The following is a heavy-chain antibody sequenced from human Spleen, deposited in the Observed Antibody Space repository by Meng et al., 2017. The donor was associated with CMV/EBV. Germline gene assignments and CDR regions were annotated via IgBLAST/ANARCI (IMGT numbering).Heavy chain of an antibody. CDR2: IYYSGST. Sequence: QVELQESGPGLVKPSQTLSLTCTVSGGSISSGDYYCSWIRQPPGKGLEWIGYIYYSGSTYYNPSLKSRVTISVDTSKNQFSLKLSSVTAADTAVYYCARDMIVSGAFDYWGQGTLVTVSS. CDR3: ARDMIVSGAFDY. CDR1: GGSISSGDYY. J-gene: IGHJ4*02. V-gene: IGHV4-30-4*08. D-gene: IGHD3-22*01.